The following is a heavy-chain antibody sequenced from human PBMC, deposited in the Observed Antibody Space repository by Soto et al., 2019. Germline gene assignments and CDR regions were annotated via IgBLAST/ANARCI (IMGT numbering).Heavy chain of an antibody. Sequence: SETLSLTCAVSGGSISSGGYSWSWIRQPPGKGLEWIGYIYHSGSTYYNPSLKSRVTISVDRSKNQFSLKLSSVTAADTAVYYCVRSGDIVATRGWFDPWGQGTLVTVS. CDR1: GGSISSGGYS. CDR2: IYHSGST. D-gene: IGHD5-12*01. V-gene: IGHV4-30-2*01. CDR3: VRSGDIVATRGWFDP. J-gene: IGHJ5*02.